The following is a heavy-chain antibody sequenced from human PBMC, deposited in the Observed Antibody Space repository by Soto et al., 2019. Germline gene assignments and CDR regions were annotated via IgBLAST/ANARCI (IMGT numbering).Heavy chain of an antibody. Sequence: QVQLVESGGGVVQPGRSLRLSCAASGFNFSSYVMHWVRQAPGKGLEWVAVIWYDGGNKYYADSVKGRFTISRDNFKFTLYRKMNSLGTENTTVYYCARDGQWLPRDGLRSSYYFDYWGQGTLGTVSS. J-gene: IGHJ4*02. CDR1: GFNFSSYV. V-gene: IGHV3-33*01. CDR3: ARDGQWLPRDGLRSSYYFDY. CDR2: IWYDGGNK. D-gene: IGHD6-19*01.